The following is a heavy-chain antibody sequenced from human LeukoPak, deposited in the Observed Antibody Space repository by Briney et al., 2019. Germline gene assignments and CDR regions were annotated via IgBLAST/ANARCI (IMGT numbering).Heavy chain of an antibody. CDR1: GGSISSYY. Sequence: SETLSLTCTVSGGSISSYYWSWIRRPPGKGLEWIGYIYDSGSTNYNPSLKSRVTISVDTSKNQFSLKLSSVTAADTAVYYCARGGSGYDSFYYYGMDVWGQGTTVTVSS. CDR3: ARGGSGYDSFYYYGMDV. V-gene: IGHV4-59*01. D-gene: IGHD5-12*01. CDR2: IYDSGST. J-gene: IGHJ6*02.